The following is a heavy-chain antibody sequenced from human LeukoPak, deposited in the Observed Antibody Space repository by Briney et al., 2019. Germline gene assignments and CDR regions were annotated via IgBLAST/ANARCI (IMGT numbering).Heavy chain of an antibody. J-gene: IGHJ4*02. CDR3: ARRMGDSSGWYPDF. Sequence: GESLKISCQGSGYSFLNYWIGWVRQMPGKGLEWMGIIYPGDSDTRYSPSFQGQVTISVDKSISTAYLQWSSLKASDTGIYYCARRMGDSSGWYPDFWGQGTRVIVSS. CDR2: IYPGDSDT. D-gene: IGHD6-19*01. CDR1: GYSFLNYW. V-gene: IGHV5-51*01.